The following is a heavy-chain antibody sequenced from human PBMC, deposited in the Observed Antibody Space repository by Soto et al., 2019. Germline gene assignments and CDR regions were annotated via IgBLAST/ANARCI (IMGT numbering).Heavy chain of an antibody. CDR1: GFTFSTYA. D-gene: IGHD3-10*01. CDR3: ARDRGGSGSYGFDY. J-gene: IGHJ4*02. V-gene: IGHV3-23*01. CDR2: ISRSDGST. Sequence: EVQLLESGGDLVQPGGSLGLSCVVSGFTFSTYAMSWVRQAPGKGLEWVSYISRSDGSTYYADSVKGRFTISRDNSKNTLCLQMKSLRADDTAIYYCARDRGGSGSYGFDYWGQGTPVTVSS.